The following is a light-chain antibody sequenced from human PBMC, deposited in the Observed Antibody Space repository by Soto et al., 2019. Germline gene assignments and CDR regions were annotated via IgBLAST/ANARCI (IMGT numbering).Light chain of an antibody. J-gene: IGKJ4*01. CDR3: QQYSHSLLT. CDR1: QSVSSSY. V-gene: IGKV3-20*01. CDR2: GAS. Sequence: ELVLTQSPGTLSLSPGERDTLSCRASQSVSSSYLAWYQQKPGQAPRLLIYGASDRATGIPDRFSGSGSGTDFTLTVSRLEPEDSAVYYCQQYSHSLLTFGGGTKVDIK.